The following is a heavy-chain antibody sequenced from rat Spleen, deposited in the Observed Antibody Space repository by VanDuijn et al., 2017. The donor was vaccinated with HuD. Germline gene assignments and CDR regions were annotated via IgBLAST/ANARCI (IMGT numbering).Heavy chain of an antibody. CDR1: GFTFSRYW. CDR3: ATHGTRISRFAY. CDR2: ISNDGGTT. Sequence: EVQLAETGGGLVQPGRSLKLSCVASGFTFSRYWMYWVRQAPGKGLEWVSSISNDGGTTSYRDSVKGRFTISRDNAKSTLYLQMDSLRSEDTATYYCATHGTRISRFAYWGQGTLVTVSS. D-gene: IGHD1-4*01. V-gene: IGHV5-58*01. J-gene: IGHJ3*01.